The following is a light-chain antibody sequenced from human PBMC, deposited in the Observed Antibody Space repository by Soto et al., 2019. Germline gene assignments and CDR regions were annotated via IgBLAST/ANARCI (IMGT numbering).Light chain of an antibody. CDR2: GAS. CDR3: HQYNNWWT. V-gene: IGKV3-15*01. J-gene: IGKJ5*01. Sequence: EIVMTQSPATLSVSPGERATLSCRASQTVSTSLAWYQQKPGRAPRLLIYGASTRASGVPARFSGSGSGTEFTLTISSLQSEDSAVYYCHQYNNWWTFGQGTRLET. CDR1: QTVSTS.